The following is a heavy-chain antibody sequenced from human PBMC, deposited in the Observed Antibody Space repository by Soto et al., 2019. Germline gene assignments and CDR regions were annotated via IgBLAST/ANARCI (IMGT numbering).Heavy chain of an antibody. CDR2: IYYSGST. CDR1: GGSISSGGYY. CDR3: ARQSPDYLGSVGWFDP. V-gene: IGHV4-31*03. J-gene: IGHJ5*02. Sequence: SETLSLTCTVSGGSISSGGYYWSWIRQHPGKGLEWIGYIYYSGSTYYNPSLKSRVTMSVDTSKNQFSLKLRSVTAADTAVYYCARQSPDYLGSVGWFDPWGQGTLVTVSS. D-gene: IGHD1-26*01.